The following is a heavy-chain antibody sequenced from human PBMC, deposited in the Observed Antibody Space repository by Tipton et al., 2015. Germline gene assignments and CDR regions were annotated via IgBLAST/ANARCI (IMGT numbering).Heavy chain of an antibody. J-gene: IGHJ4*02. D-gene: IGHD3-10*01. V-gene: IGHV4-61*01. Sequence: TLSLTCTVSGGSVSSGNYYWSWIRQPPGKGLEWIGYISYTENTHNNPSLKSRVTISLDTSKNQFSLTLNSVTAADTAVYYCARHRGVGGLADYWGRGTLVTVSS. CDR2: ISYTENT. CDR1: GGSVSSGNYY. CDR3: ARHRGVGGLADY.